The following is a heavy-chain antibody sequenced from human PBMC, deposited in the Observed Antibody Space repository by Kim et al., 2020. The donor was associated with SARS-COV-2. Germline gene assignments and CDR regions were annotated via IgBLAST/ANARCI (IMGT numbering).Heavy chain of an antibody. CDR1: GGSFSGYY. J-gene: IGHJ3*02. D-gene: IGHD3-10*01. Sequence: SETLSLTCAVYGGSFSGYYWSWIRQPPGKGLEWIGEINHSGSTNYNPSLKSRVTISVDTSKNQFSLNLNSVTAADTAVYYCARSWWFGDLEGAFDIWGQGTMVTVSS. CDR2: INHSGST. V-gene: IGHV4-34*01. CDR3: ARSWWFGDLEGAFDI.